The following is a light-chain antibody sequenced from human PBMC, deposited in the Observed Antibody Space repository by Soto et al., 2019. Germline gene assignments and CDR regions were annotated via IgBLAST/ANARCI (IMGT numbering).Light chain of an antibody. CDR2: GAS. Sequence: EIVLTQSPDTLSVSPGDRVTLSCRASQSVTSNLAWYQQKPGQAPRLLIYGASIRAPGIPSRFSGSGSGTDFTLTINSLQYAEYAVYYCQQYYNWPPLTFGQGTKVDIK. J-gene: IGKJ1*01. CDR3: QQYYNWPPLT. CDR1: QSVTSN. V-gene: IGKV3-15*01.